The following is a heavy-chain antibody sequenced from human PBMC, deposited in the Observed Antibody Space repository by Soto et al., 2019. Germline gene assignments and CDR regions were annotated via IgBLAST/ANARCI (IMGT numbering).Heavy chain of an antibody. V-gene: IGHV1-69*12. J-gene: IGHJ3*02. D-gene: IGHD3-9*01. CDR3: AVDRRPNAFDI. Sequence: QVQLVQSGAEVKKPGSSVMVACKASGGTLSSYGVSWVRQAPGQGLEWMGVIIPVLGPANYAQSSQGRVTITADESTSTDYMELSSLRSEDTAVYYCAVDRRPNAFDIWGQGTMVTASS. CDR2: IIPVLGPA. CDR1: GGTLSSYG.